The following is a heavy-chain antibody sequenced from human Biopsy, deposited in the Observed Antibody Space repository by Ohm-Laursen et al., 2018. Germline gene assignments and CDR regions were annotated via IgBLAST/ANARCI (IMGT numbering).Heavy chain of an antibody. D-gene: IGHD3-9*01. CDR3: ATKLTGYFHH. J-gene: IGHJ1*01. CDR2: NIPILGTG. CDR1: GYTYTSYG. V-gene: IGHV1-69*06. Sequence: ASVKVSCKASGYTYTSYGISWVRQAPGQGLEWLGGNIPILGTGNYAHQFQDRVTVVADTSTSTATMELRSLRSDDTAVYYCATKLTGYFHHWGQGTLVIVSS.